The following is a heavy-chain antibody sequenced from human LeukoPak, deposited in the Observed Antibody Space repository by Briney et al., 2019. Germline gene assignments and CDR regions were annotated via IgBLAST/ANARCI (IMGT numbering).Heavy chain of an antibody. CDR3: ARDPGGYSYGHFDY. CDR1: GGTFNSYA. D-gene: IGHD5-18*01. J-gene: IGHJ4*02. CDR2: TIPIFGTA. V-gene: IGHV1-69*05. Sequence: GASVKVSCKASGGTFNSYAISWVRQAPGQGLEWMGGTIPIFGTANYAQKFQGRVTITTDESTSTAYMELSSLRSEDTAVYYCARDPGGYSYGHFDYWGQGTLVTVSS.